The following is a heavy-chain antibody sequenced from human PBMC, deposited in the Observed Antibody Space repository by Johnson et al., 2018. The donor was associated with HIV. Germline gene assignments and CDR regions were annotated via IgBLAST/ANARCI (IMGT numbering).Heavy chain of an antibody. Sequence: VQLVESGGGLVQPGGSLRLSCAASGFTVSSNYMSWVRQAPGKALEWVSVIYSGGSTYYADSVKGRFTISRDNSKNTLYLQMNSLRAGDTALYYCARAVCRGGRCYSHDAFDIWGQGTMVTVSS. V-gene: IGHV3-66*01. CDR1: GFTVSSNY. D-gene: IGHD2-15*01. J-gene: IGHJ3*02. CDR3: ARAVCRGGRCYSHDAFDI. CDR2: IYSGGST.